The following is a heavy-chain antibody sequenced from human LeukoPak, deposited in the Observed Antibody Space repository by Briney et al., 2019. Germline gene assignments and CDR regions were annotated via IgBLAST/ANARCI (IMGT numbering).Heavy chain of an antibody. Sequence: ASVKVSCKASGYTFTSYAMHWVRQAPGQRLEWMGWINAGNGNTKYSQKFQGRVTITRDTSASTAYMELSSLRSEDTAVYYCARDLFSSWYRGTGDYFDYWGQGTPVTVSS. CDR3: ARDLFSSWYRGTGDYFDY. D-gene: IGHD6-13*01. CDR1: GYTFTSYA. V-gene: IGHV1-3*01. J-gene: IGHJ4*02. CDR2: INAGNGNT.